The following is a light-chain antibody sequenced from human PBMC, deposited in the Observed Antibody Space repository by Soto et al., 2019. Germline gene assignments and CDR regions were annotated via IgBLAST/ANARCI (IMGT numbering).Light chain of an antibody. V-gene: IGLV2-8*01. Sequence: QSVLTQPPSASGSPGQSVTISCTGTSSDVGGYDYVSWYQQHPGKAPKLMIFEVSKRPSGAPDRFSGSKSGNTASLTVSGLQAEDEADYYCSSYAGNTKGVFGTGTKVTVL. CDR3: SSYAGNTKGV. J-gene: IGLJ1*01. CDR2: EVS. CDR1: SSDVGGYDY.